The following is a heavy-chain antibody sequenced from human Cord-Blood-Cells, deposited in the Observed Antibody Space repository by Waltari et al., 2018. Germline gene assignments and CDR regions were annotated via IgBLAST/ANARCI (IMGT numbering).Heavy chain of an antibody. CDR3: ATSGYCSGGSCYGEVDV. D-gene: IGHD2-15*01. CDR1: GYILTELS. J-gene: IGHJ6*02. CDR2: FDPEDGET. V-gene: IGHV1-24*01. Sequence: QVQLVQSGAEGKNPGASVKVSCKVSGYILTELSMHWLRQAPGKGLEWMGGFDPEDGETIYAQKFQGRVTMTEDTSTDTAYMELSSLRSEDTAVYYCATSGYCSGGSCYGEVDVWGQGTTVTVSS.